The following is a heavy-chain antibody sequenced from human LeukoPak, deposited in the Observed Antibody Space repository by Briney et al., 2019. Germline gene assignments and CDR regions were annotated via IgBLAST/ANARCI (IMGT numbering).Heavy chain of an antibody. CDR3: ARDLSGVAGYTYGRGIDY. CDR2: IKKDGSEK. J-gene: IGHJ4*02. CDR1: GGSFSGYY. V-gene: IGHV3-7*01. Sequence: ETLSLTCAVYGGSFSGYYWSWVRQAPGKGLEWVANIKKDGSEKYYVDSVKGRFTISRDNAKTSLYLQMNSLRAEDTAVYYCARDLSGVAGYTYGRGIDYWGQGTLVTVSS. D-gene: IGHD5-18*01.